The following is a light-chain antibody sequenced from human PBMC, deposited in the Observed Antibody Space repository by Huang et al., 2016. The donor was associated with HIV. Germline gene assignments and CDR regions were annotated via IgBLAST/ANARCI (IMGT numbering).Light chain of an antibody. CDR3: QQTYNSPWT. CDR1: QTISSY. CDR2: ATS. V-gene: IGKV1-39*01. Sequence: DIQMTQSPSSLSASVGGRIFVACRANQTISSYLNWYQQKPGNAPKLLIYATSSLQSGVPSRFSGLGSWTTFILTITDLQPEDFATYYCQQTYNSPWTFGQGTKVEIK. J-gene: IGKJ1*01.